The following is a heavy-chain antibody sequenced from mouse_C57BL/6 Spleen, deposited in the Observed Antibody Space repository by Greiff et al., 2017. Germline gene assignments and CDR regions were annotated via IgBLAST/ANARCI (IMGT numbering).Heavy chain of an antibody. V-gene: IGHV3-6*01. CDR2: ISYDGSN. J-gene: IGHJ1*03. CDR3: ARGIAYYGSSWYFDV. CDR1: GYSITSGYY. D-gene: IGHD1-1*01. Sequence: ESGPGLVKPSQSLSLTCSVTGYSITSGYYWNWIRQFPGNKLEWMGYISYDGSNNYNPSLKHLTSITRDTSKNQFFLKLNSVSNEDTASYYCARGIAYYGSSWYFDVWGTGTTVTVSS.